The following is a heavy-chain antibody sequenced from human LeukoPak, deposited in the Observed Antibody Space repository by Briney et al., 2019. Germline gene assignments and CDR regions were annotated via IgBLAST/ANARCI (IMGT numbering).Heavy chain of an antibody. Sequence: ASVKVSCKASGGTFSSYAISWLRQAPGQGLEWMGRIIPILGIANYAQKFQGRVTITADKSTSTAYMELSSLRSEDTAVYYCARDVRGDFYFDYWGQGTLVTVSS. V-gene: IGHV1-69*04. CDR2: IIPILGIA. CDR3: ARDVRGDFYFDY. D-gene: IGHD4-17*01. CDR1: GGTFSSYA. J-gene: IGHJ4*02.